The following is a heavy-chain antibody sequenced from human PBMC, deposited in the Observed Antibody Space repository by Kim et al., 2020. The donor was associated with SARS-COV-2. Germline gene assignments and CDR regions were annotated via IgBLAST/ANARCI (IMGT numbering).Heavy chain of an antibody. D-gene: IGHD6-19*01. CDR2: IKQDGSEK. V-gene: IGHV3-7*03. CDR1: GFTFSSYW. Sequence: GGSLRLSCAASGFTFSSYWMSWVRQAPGKGLEWVANIKQDGSEKYYVDSVKGRFTISRDNAKNSLYLQMNSLRAEDTAVYYCARIQRYSSGWYTGDYFDYWGQGTLVTVSS. CDR3: ARIQRYSSGWYTGDYFDY. J-gene: IGHJ4*02.